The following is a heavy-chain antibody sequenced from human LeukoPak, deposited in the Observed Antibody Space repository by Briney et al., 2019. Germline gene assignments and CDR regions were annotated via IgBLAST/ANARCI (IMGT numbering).Heavy chain of an antibody. CDR1: GFTFTSYD. CDR3: ARDTMVRGVIPDY. J-gene: IGHJ4*02. CDR2: MNPNNGNT. V-gene: IGHV1-8*01. Sequence: ASVKVSCKASGFTFTSYDINWVRQASGQGLEWMGWMNPNNGNTGYAQKFQGRVTMTRDTSISTAYMELRGLRSDDTAVYYCARDTMVRGVIPDYWGQGTLVTVSS. D-gene: IGHD3-10*01.